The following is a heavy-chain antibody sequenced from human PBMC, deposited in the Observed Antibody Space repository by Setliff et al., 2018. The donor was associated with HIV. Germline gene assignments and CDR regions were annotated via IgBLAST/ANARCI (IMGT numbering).Heavy chain of an antibody. Sequence: GESLKISCAASGFTFSSYGMHWVRQAPGKGLEWVAFTQYDGGNKYHADSVKGRFTISRDNSKNTVYPQMNGLRPEDTAVYYCAKFTGSLDSWGQGTVVTVSS. J-gene: IGHJ5*01. CDR1: GFTFSSYG. CDR3: AKFTGSLDS. CDR2: TQYDGGNK. V-gene: IGHV3-30*02. D-gene: IGHD3-10*01.